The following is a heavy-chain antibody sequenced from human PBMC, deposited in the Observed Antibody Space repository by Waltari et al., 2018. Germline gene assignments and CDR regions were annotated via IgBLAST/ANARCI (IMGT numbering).Heavy chain of an antibody. V-gene: IGHV4-39*07. J-gene: IGHJ4*02. CDR2: IYYSGST. D-gene: IGHD6-13*01. Sequence: QLQLQESGPGLVKPSETLSLTCTVSGGAISSSSYYWGWIRQPPGKGLEWIGSIYYSGSTNYNPALKSRVTIAVDASNNQFFLKLSSGTAADTAVYYCARVPQIAAAGFDYWGQGTLVTVSS. CDR3: ARVPQIAAAGFDY. CDR1: GGAISSSSYY.